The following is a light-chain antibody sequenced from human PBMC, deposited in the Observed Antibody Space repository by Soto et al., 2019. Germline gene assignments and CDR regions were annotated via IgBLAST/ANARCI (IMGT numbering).Light chain of an antibody. J-gene: IGKJ4*01. V-gene: IGKV3-20*01. Sequence: EVVMRQSPATLSVSPGEGATLSCRASQSVSGSYLAWYQQKPGQAPRLLIYGASSRATGIPDRFSGSGSGTDFTLTISRLEPEDFAVYHCQQYGDSPLTFGGGTKVDIK. CDR3: QQYGDSPLT. CDR2: GAS. CDR1: QSVSGSY.